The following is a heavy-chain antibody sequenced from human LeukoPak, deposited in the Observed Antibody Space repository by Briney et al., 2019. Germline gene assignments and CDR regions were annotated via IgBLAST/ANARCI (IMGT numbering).Heavy chain of an antibody. V-gene: IGHV4-61*01. J-gene: IGHJ4*02. Sequence: KTSETLSLTCTVSGGSVSSGSYYWSWIRQPPGKGLEWIGYIYYSGSTNYNPSLKSRVTISVDTSKNQFSLKLSSVTAADTAVYYCARGRDGDIRFEYWGQGTLVTVSS. CDR3: ARGRDGDIRFEY. D-gene: IGHD4-17*01. CDR1: GGSVSSGSYY. CDR2: IYYSGST.